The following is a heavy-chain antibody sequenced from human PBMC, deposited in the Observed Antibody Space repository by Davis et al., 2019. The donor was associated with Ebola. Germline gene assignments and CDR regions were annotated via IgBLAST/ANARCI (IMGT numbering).Heavy chain of an antibody. D-gene: IGHD1-1*01. CDR2: ISSSSSTI. CDR3: AKLEIRGY. CDR1: GFTFSSYS. Sequence: GESLKISCAASGFTFSSYSMNWVRQAPGKGLEWVSYISSSSSTIYYADSVKGRFTISRDNAKNSLYLQMNSLRAEDTAVYYCAKLEIRGYWGQGTLVTVSS. J-gene: IGHJ4*02. V-gene: IGHV3-48*01.